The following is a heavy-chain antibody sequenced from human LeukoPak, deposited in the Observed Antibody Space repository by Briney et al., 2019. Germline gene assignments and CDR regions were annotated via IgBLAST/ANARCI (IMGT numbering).Heavy chain of an antibody. CDR2: INPNSGGT. Sequence: PQASVKVSCKASGYTFTGYYMHWVRQAPGQGLEWMGWINPNSGGTNYAQKFQGWVTMTRDTSISTAYMELSRLRSDDTAVYYCARDPSFSSSWPASPYYYYGMDVWGQGTTVTVSS. V-gene: IGHV1-2*04. J-gene: IGHJ6*02. CDR1: GYTFTGYY. CDR3: ARDPSFSSSWPASPYYYYGMDV. D-gene: IGHD6-13*01.